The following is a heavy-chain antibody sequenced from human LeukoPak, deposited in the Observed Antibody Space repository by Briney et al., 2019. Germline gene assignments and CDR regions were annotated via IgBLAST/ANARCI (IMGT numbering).Heavy chain of an antibody. D-gene: IGHD3-9*01. CDR1: GGSFSGYY. Sequence: PSETLSLTCAVYGGSFSGYYWSWIRQPPGKGLEWIGEINHSGSTNYNPSLKSRVTISVDTSKNQFSLKLSSVTAADTAVYYCARDGLRYFDWFLTEGGAFDIWGQGTMVTVSS. CDR2: INHSGST. J-gene: IGHJ3*02. V-gene: IGHV4-34*01. CDR3: ARDGLRYFDWFLTEGGAFDI.